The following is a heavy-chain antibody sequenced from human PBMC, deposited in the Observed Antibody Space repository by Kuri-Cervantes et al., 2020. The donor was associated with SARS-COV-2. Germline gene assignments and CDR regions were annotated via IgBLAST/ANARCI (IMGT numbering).Heavy chain of an antibody. J-gene: IGHJ6*02. Sequence: GESLKISCAASGFTFSSYWMHWVRQAPGKGLVWVSRINSDGSSTSYADSVKGRFTISRDNSKNTLYLQMSSLRAEDTAVYYCVKVHYDFWSGYYAFDYYNGMDVWGQGTTVTVSS. CDR2: INSDGSST. V-gene: IGHV3-74*01. CDR3: VKVHYDFWSGYYAFDYYNGMDV. CDR1: GFTFSSYW. D-gene: IGHD3-3*01.